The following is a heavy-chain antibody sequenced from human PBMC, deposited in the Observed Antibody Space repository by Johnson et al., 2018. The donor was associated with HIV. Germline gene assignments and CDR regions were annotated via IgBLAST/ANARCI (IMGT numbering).Heavy chain of an antibody. V-gene: IGHV3-7*05. CDR1: GFTFSSYW. CDR2: IKEDGSEK. D-gene: IGHD4-11*01. J-gene: IGHJ3*02. CDR3: ARDTHDYPTADAFDI. Sequence: VQLVESGGGSVQPGGSLRLSCAASGFTFSSYWMSWVRQAPGKGLEWVANIKEDGSEKNYVDSVKGRFTIFRDNAKNSLYLQMNSLRAEDTAVYYCARDTHDYPTADAFDIWGPGTVVTVSS.